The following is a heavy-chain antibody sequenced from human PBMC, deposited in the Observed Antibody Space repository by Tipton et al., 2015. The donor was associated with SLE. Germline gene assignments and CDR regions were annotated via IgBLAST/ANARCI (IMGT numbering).Heavy chain of an antibody. CDR2: IYTSGGT. J-gene: IGHJ6*03. Sequence: TLSLTCTVSGGSISSGSYYWSWIRQPAGKGLEWIGRIYTSGGTIYNPSLKSRVTISVDTSKNQFSLKLSSVTAADTAVYYCAREGYSSSSVYYYMDVWGKGTTVTVSS. CDR1: GGSISSGSYY. V-gene: IGHV4-61*02. D-gene: IGHD6-6*01. CDR3: AREGYSSSSVYYYMDV.